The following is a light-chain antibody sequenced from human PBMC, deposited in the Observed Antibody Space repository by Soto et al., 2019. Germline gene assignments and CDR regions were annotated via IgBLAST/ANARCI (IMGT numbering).Light chain of an antibody. CDR2: VAS. CDR1: QGISSC. V-gene: IGKV1-12*01. CDR3: QQADSFPIT. Sequence: SQSXSYVSSSRSEXXXXXXXGSQGISSCLAWYQKKXGKAPKLLIYVASXLKSGVPARFRGSGSGTDFTLTISSLQTEDCTIYFCQQADSFPITLGQGTRTEIK. J-gene: IGKJ5*01.